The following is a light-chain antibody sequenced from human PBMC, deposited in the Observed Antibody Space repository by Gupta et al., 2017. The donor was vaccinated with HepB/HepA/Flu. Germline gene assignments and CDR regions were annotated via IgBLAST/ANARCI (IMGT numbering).Light chain of an antibody. Sequence: EIVLTQSPATLSLSPGERATLSCRASQSVSSYLAWYQQKPGQAPRLLIYEASNRATGIPARFSGSGSGTDFTRTISSIEPEDFAGNDCQQRWTFGQGTKVEIK. CDR3: QQRWT. CDR1: QSVSSY. J-gene: IGKJ1*01. CDR2: EAS. V-gene: IGKV3-11*01.